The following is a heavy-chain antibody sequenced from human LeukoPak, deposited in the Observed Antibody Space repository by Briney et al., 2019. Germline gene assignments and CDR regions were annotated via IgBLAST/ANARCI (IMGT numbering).Heavy chain of an antibody. J-gene: IGHJ5*02. Sequence: ASVKVSCKVSGYTLSEMSMHWVRQAPGEEPEWMGGFDPDDVNTVYAPNFQGRVTMTDDTSTDTAYMELRSLRSDDTAVYYCARPYYYDSRIDPWGQGILVTVSS. V-gene: IGHV1-24*01. D-gene: IGHD3-22*01. CDR1: GYTLSEMS. CDR2: FDPDDVNT. CDR3: ARPYYYDSRIDP.